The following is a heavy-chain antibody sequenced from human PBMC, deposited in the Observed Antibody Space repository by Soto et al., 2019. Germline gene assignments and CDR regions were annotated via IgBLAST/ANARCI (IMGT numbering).Heavy chain of an antibody. CDR3: ARHGSNPDYGDYVGYYYYYGMDV. Sequence: PSETLSLTCTVSGGSISSSSYYWGWIRQPPGKGLEWIGSIYYSGSTYYNPSLKSRVTISVDTSKNQFSLKLSSVTAADTAVYYCARHGSNPDYGDYVGYYYYYGMDVWGQGTTVTVSS. V-gene: IGHV4-39*01. J-gene: IGHJ6*02. CDR1: GGSISSSSYY. CDR2: IYYSGST. D-gene: IGHD4-17*01.